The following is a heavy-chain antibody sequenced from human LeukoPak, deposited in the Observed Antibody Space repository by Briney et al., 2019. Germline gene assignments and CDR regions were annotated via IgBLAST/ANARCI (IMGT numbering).Heavy chain of an antibody. CDR2: INPNSGGT. J-gene: IGHJ4*02. CDR3: ARARTSSWSTDY. V-gene: IGHV1-2*06. CDR1: GYTFTGYY. Sequence: ASVKVSCKASGYTFTGYYMHWVRQAPGQGLEWMGRINPNSGGTNFAQKFQGSVTVTRDTSISTAYMELSRLRSDDTAVYYCARARTSSWSTDYWGQGTLVTVSS. D-gene: IGHD6-13*01.